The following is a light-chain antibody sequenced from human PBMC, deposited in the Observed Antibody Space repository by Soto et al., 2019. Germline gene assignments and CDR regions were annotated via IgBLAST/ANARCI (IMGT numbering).Light chain of an antibody. CDR3: SSYTSSSGLRV. J-gene: IGLJ1*01. CDR2: DVS. CDR1: SSDVGGYNY. Sequence: QSALTQPASVSGSPGQSITISCTGTSSDVGGYNYVSWYQQHPGKAPKLMIYDVSNRPSGVSNRFSGSKSGNTASLTISGLQAEDEADYYCSSYTSSSGLRVFGTGTKLTVL. V-gene: IGLV2-14*01.